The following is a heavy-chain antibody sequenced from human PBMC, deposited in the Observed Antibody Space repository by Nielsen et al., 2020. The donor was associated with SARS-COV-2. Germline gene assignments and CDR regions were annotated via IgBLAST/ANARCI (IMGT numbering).Heavy chain of an antibody. CDR1: GYTFTNFG. CDR3: ARFSDYESLQYGLDV. CDR2: ISPDDDDT. Sequence: ASVKVSCKASGYTFTNFGTSWVRQAPGQGLEWMGWISPDDDDTYFAQKFPGRVTMTTDTSTNTAYMELRSLRSDDTAVYFCARFSDYESLQYGLDVWGQGTTVTVSS. D-gene: IGHD3-16*01. V-gene: IGHV1-18*01. J-gene: IGHJ6*02.